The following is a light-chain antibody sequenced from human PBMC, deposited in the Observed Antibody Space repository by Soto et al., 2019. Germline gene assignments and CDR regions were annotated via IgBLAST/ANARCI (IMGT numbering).Light chain of an antibody. CDR1: SSNIGSNP. Sequence: QSVLTQPPSASGTPGQRVSISCSGSSSNIGSNPVVWYQQVPGTAPKLLIYNNNQRPSGVPDRFSGSKSGASASLAISGLQSEDEADYYCAAWDDSLNGREFGGGTKLTVL. V-gene: IGLV1-44*01. CDR2: NNN. CDR3: AAWDDSLNGRE. J-gene: IGLJ2*01.